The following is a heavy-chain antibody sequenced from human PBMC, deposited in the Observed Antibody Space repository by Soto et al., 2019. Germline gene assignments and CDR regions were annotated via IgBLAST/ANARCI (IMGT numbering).Heavy chain of an antibody. CDR2: IFHSGST. CDR3: ARDLVAEAATPPNWFDP. V-gene: IGHV4-4*02. D-gene: IGHD2-15*01. CDR1: GCSISSSNW. J-gene: IGHJ5*02. Sequence: PSETLSLTCAVSGCSISSSNWWSCVRQPPGKGLELIGEIFHSGSTNYNPSLTSRVTISLDKSKNQFSLKLRSVTAADTAVYYFARDLVAEAATPPNWFDPWGQGTLVTVSS.